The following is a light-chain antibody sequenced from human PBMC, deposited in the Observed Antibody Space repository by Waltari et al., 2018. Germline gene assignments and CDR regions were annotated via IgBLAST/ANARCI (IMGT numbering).Light chain of an antibody. V-gene: IGLV2-23*02. CDR3: CSYAGSPTFVI. Sequence: QSALTQPASVSGSPGQSITLSCTGTSSDVGSYNLVSWYQQRPGKAPRLLIYEVNKRPPGVSNRFSGSKSGNTASLIISGLQAEDEADYYCCSYAGSPTFVIFGGGSKLTVL. CDR1: SSDVGSYNL. CDR2: EVN. J-gene: IGLJ2*01.